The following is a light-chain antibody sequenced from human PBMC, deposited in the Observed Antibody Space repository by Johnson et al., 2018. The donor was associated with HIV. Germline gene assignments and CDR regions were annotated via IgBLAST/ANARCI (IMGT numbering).Light chain of an antibody. CDR2: DNN. CDR1: SFNIGNNY. J-gene: IGLJ1*01. V-gene: IGLV1-51*01. Sequence: QSVLTQPPSVSAAPGQKVTISCSGSSFNIGNNYVSWYQQVPGTAPKLLIYDNNKRPSGIPDRFSGSKSNTSATLGITGLQTGDEADYYCGTWDSSLSAYVFGIGTKVTVL. CDR3: GTWDSSLSAYV.